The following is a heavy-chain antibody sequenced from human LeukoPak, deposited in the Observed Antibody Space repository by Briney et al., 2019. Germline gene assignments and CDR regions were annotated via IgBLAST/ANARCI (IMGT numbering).Heavy chain of an antibody. J-gene: IGHJ4*02. CDR2: ISGGSPVI. CDR3: TRGYYRVDF. CDR1: GLTFGSSA. Sequence: GGSLRLSCAASGLTFGSSAMSWVRQAPGKGLEWVSHISGGSPVIDYADSVKGRFTISRENAKNSLYLQMNSLRAEDTAVYYCTRGYYRVDFWGQGTLVTVSS. V-gene: IGHV3-48*01. D-gene: IGHD2-15*01.